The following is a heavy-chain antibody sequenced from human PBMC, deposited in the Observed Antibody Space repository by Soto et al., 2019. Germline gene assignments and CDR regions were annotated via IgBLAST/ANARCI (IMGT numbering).Heavy chain of an antibody. J-gene: IGHJ4*02. Sequence: QVQLQESGPGLVKPSETLSLTCTVSGGSVSSAGYYWSWIRQPPGKGLEWIGYIYYSGSTNYNPALKSRVTISIDTSKNQLSLKLTSVTAADTAVYYCARDYGGSSSCSRFESWGQGTLVTVSS. CDR3: ARDYGGSSSCSRFES. V-gene: IGHV4-61*08. CDR2: IYYSGST. CDR1: GGSVSSAGYY. D-gene: IGHD6-13*01.